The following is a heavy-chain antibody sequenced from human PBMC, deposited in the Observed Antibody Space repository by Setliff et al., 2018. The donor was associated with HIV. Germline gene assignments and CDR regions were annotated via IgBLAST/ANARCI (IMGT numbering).Heavy chain of an antibody. D-gene: IGHD6-19*01. Sequence: GGSLRLSCAASGFTFSSIWMSWVRQAPGRGLEWVANIKEDGSERYYEDSVKGRFTISRDNAKNSLFLQMNSLRAEDMAVYYCVTGLGSGWASWGQGTLVTVS. J-gene: IGHJ1*01. V-gene: IGHV3-7*01. CDR1: GFTFSSIW. CDR3: VTGLGSGWAS. CDR2: IKEDGSER.